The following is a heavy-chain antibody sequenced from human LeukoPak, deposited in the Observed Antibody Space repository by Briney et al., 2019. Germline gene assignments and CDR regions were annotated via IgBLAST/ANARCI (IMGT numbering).Heavy chain of an antibody. CDR2: ISGSGGST. CDR3: AKDRKWLRSNGYYGMDV. D-gene: IGHD5-12*01. J-gene: IGHJ6*02. Sequence: GGSLRLSCAASGFTFSSYAMSWVRQAPGKGLEWVSAISGSGGSTYYPDSVKGRFTISRDNSKNTLYLQMNSLRAEDTAVYYCAKDRKWLRSNGYYGMDVWGQGTTVTVSS. CDR1: GFTFSSYA. V-gene: IGHV3-23*01.